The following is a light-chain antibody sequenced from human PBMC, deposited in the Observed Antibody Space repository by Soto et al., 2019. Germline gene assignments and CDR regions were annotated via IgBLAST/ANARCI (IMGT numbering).Light chain of an antibody. CDR3: SAYTGSSTPVV. V-gene: IGLV2-14*01. CDR1: SSDVGGYTY. CDR2: DVS. J-gene: IGLJ2*01. Sequence: QSALTQPASVSGSPGQSITISCTGTSSDVGGYTYVSWYQQHPGKAPKLMIYDVSNRPSGVSTRCSGAKSGNTASLTISGLQADDEADYYCSAYTGSSTPVVFGGGTKLTVL.